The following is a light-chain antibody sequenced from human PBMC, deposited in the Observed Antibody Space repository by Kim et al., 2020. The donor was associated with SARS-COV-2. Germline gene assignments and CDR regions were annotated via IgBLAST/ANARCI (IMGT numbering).Light chain of an antibody. CDR2: GNS. Sequence: VTVSGAGPRSSIGAGHDVHWYQQLPGTAPKLLIYGNSNRPSGVPDRFSGSESGTSASLAISGLQAEDEADYYCQSFDISLSGYVFGTGTKVTVL. CDR1: RSSIGAGHD. J-gene: IGLJ1*01. V-gene: IGLV1-40*01. CDR3: QSFDISLSGYV.